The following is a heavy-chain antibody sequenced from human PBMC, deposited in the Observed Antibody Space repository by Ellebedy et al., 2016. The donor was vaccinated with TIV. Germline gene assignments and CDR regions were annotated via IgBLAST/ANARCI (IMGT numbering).Heavy chain of an antibody. CDR1: GFTTSNSY. J-gene: IGHJ4*02. Sequence: GESLKISCAVSGFTTSNSYMSWVRRAPGKGLEWVSVIYSGGQTYYAASVKGRFTISRDNSKNTLFLQMNSLRAEDTAMYYCARGVHSWAYLVDYWGQGTLVTVSS. CDR3: ARGVHSWAYLVDY. V-gene: IGHV3-53*01. CDR2: IYSGGQT. D-gene: IGHD3-16*01.